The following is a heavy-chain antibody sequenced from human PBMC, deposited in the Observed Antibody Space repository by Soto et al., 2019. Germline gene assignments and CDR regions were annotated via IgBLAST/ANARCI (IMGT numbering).Heavy chain of an antibody. D-gene: IGHD1-20*01. CDR1: GFTFSGSA. CDR3: TNSITGTTTADDYYYGMDV. J-gene: IGHJ6*02. CDR2: IRSKANSYAT. Sequence: GGSLRLSCAASGFTFSGSAMHWVRQASGKGLEWVGRIRSKANSYATAYAASVKGRFTISRDDSKNTAYLQMNSLKTEDTAVYYCTNSITGTTTADDYYYGMDVWGQGTTVTVSS. V-gene: IGHV3-73*01.